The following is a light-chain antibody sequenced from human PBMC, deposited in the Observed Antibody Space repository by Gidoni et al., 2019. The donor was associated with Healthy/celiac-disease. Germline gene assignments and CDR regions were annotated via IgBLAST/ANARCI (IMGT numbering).Light chain of an antibody. J-gene: IGLJ2*01. Sequence: QSVLTQPPSASGAPGQSVTISSTGSISNIGAGYDVPWYQQLPGTAPKLLIYGNSNRPSGVPDRFSGSKSGTSASLAITGLQAEDEADYYCQSYDSSLSAYVIFGGGTKLTVL. CDR2: GNS. CDR1: ISNIGAGYD. V-gene: IGLV1-40*01. CDR3: QSYDSSLSAYVI.